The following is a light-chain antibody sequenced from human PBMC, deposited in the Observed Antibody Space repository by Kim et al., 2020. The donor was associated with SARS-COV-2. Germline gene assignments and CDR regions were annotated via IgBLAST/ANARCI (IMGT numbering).Light chain of an antibody. J-gene: IGKJ1*01. CDR2: AAS. V-gene: IGKV1-27*01. CDR3: QKYNGAPWT. Sequence: ASIGDRVSISCRASQAISKYLAWYQQKPGKAPKLLIYAASTLQSGVPSRFSGSGSGTDFTLTINSLQPEHVATYYCQKYNGAPWTFGQGTKVDIK. CDR1: QAISKY.